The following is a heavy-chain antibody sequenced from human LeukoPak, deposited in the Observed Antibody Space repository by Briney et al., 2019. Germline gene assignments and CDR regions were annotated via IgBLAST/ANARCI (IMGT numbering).Heavy chain of an antibody. Sequence: PSETLSLTCTVSGGSISSSSYYWGWIRQPPGKGLEWIGSIYYSGSTYSNPTLKSRVTISVDTSKNQFSLKLSSVTAADTAVYYCARAGHHDYDYYMDVWGKGTTVTVSS. CDR1: GGSISSSSYY. CDR3: ARAGHHDYDYYMDV. J-gene: IGHJ6*03. V-gene: IGHV4-39*07. CDR2: IYYSGST. D-gene: IGHD1-14*01.